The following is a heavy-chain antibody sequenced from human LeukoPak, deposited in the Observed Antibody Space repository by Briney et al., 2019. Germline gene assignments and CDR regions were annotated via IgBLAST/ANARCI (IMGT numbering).Heavy chain of an antibody. D-gene: IGHD2-15*01. CDR2: IYYSGST. CDR1: GYSISSGYY. CDR3: ARQGYCSGGSCYGDYYYYYYMDV. V-gene: IGHV4-38-2*02. J-gene: IGHJ6*03. Sequence: PSETLSLTCTVSGYSISSGYYWGWIRQPPGKGLEWIGSIYYSGSTYYNPSLKSRVTISVDTSKNQFSLKLSSVTAADTAVYYCARQGYCSGGSCYGDYYYYYYMDVWGKGTTVTVSS.